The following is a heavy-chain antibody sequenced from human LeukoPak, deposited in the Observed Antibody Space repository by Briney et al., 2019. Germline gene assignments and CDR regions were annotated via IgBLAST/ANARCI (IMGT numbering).Heavy chain of an antibody. CDR1: GGSITSGGYY. Sequence: SETLSLTCTVSGGSITSGGYYWSWIRQHPGKGLEWIGYIYYSGSTYYNPSLKSRVTISVDTSKNQFSLKLSSVTAADTAVYYCARDLAVTTPNYYYYYGMDVWGQGTTVTVSS. V-gene: IGHV4-31*03. D-gene: IGHD4-11*01. CDR3: ARDLAVTTPNYYYYYGMDV. CDR2: IYYSGST. J-gene: IGHJ6*02.